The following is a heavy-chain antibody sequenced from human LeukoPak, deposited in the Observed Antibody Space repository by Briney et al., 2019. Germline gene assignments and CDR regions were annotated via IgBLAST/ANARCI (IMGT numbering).Heavy chain of an antibody. Sequence: GASVKVSRKASGYTFTSYGISWVRQAPGQGLEWMGWISAYNGNTNYAQKLQGRVTMTTDTSTSTAYMELRSLRSDDTAVYYCARVGRDYYDSSGPFDYWGQGTLVTVSS. CDR3: ARVGRDYYDSSGPFDY. CDR2: ISAYNGNT. CDR1: GYTFTSYG. D-gene: IGHD3-22*01. J-gene: IGHJ4*02. V-gene: IGHV1-18*01.